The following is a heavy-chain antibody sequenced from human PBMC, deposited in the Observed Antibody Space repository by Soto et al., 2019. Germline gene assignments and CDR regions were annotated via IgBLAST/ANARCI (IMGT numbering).Heavy chain of an antibody. V-gene: IGHV3-21*01. CDR3: ARDTREGFWSGYSLNYYYYYGMDV. D-gene: IGHD3-3*01. CDR1: GFTFSSYS. CDR2: ISSSSSYI. Sequence: GGSLRLSCAASGFTFSSYSMNWVRQAPGKGLEWVSSISSSSSYIYYADSVKGRFTISRDNAKNSLYLQMNSLRAEDTAVYYCARDTREGFWSGYSLNYYYYYGMDVWGQGTTVTVSS. J-gene: IGHJ6*02.